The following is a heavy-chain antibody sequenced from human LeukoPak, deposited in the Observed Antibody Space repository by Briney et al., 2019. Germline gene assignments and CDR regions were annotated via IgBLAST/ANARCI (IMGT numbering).Heavy chain of an antibody. V-gene: IGHV3-48*01. CDR1: GFTFNTYT. D-gene: IGHD3-10*01. Sequence: GGSLRLSCAASGFTFNTYTMNWVRQAPGKGLEWVSYISGSSGIIDYADSVRGRFTISRDNSKNTLYLQMNSLRAEDTAVYCCAEASGIRWGQGTLVTVSS. CDR2: ISGSSGII. CDR3: AEASGIR. J-gene: IGHJ4*02.